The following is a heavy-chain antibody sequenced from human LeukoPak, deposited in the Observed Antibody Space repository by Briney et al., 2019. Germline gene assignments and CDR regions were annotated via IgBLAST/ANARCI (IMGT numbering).Heavy chain of an antibody. Sequence: SETLSLTCTVSGGSISTYYWSWIRQPPGKGLEWIAYIHNSGSTSYNPSLKSRVTISVDTSKNLLSLNLISVTAADTAVYYCARDSGTTGEVKFDPWGQGTLVTVSS. CDR3: ARDSGTTGEVKFDP. D-gene: IGHD3-10*01. CDR1: GGSISTYY. V-gene: IGHV4-59*12. J-gene: IGHJ5*02. CDR2: IHNSGST.